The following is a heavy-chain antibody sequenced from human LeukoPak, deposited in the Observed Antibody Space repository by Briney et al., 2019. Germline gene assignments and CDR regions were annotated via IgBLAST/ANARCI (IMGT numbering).Heavy chain of an antibody. D-gene: IGHD2-15*01. CDR1: GFTFSSYS. Sequence: PGGSLRLSCAASGFTFSSYSMNWVRQAPGKGLEWVSSISSSSSSIYHADSVKGRFTISRDNAKNSLYLQMNSLRAEDTAVYYCARANPPGISFFDYWGQGTLVTVSS. V-gene: IGHV3-21*01. J-gene: IGHJ4*02. CDR2: ISSSSSSI. CDR3: ARANPPGISFFDY.